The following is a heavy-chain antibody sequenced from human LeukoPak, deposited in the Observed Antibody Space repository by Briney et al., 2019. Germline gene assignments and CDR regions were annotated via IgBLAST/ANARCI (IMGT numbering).Heavy chain of an antibody. V-gene: IGHV4-30-4*08. CDR3: ASTLTTGTTHLFDY. CDR2: IYYSGST. D-gene: IGHD1-1*01. J-gene: IGHJ4*02. Sequence: SQTLSLTCTVSGGSISSGDYYWSWIRQPPGKGLEWIGYIYYSGSTYYNPPLKSRVTISVDTSKNQFSLKLSSVTAADTAVYYCASTLTTGTTHLFDYWGQGTLVTVSS. CDR1: GGSISSGDYY.